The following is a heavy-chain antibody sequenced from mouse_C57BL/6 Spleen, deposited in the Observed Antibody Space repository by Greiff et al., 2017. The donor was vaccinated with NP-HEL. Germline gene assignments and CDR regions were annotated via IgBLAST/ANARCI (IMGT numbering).Heavy chain of an antibody. Sequence: QVQLKQSGPELVKPGASVKISCKASGYAFSSSWMNWVKQRPGKGLEWIGRIYPGDGDTNYNGKFKGKATLTADKSSSTAYMQLSSLTSEDSAVYFWARGGYYSGSSCFDYWGQSTTLTVSS. CDR1: GYAFSSSW. J-gene: IGHJ2*01. V-gene: IGHV1-82*01. D-gene: IGHD1-1*01. CDR2: IYPGDGDT. CDR3: ARGGYYSGSSCFDY.